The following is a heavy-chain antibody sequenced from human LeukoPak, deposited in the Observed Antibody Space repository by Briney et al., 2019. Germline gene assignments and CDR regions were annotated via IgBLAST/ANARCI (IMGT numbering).Heavy chain of an antibody. CDR1: GFTFSDYH. V-gene: IGHV3-11*06. J-gene: IGHJ4*02. CDR3: ARTYETSGYYTPLLGY. D-gene: IGHD3-22*01. Sequence: PGGSLRLSCAASGFTFSDYHMSWIRQAPGKGLECVSYISSSSSYTNYADSVKGRFTISRDNAKNSLYLQMNSLRDEDTAVYCCARTYETSGYYTPLLGYWGQGTLVTVSS. CDR2: ISSSSSYT.